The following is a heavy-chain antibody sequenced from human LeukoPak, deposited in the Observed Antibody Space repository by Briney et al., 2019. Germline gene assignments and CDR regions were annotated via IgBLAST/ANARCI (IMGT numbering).Heavy chain of an antibody. V-gene: IGHV3-7*02. CDR2: INQDGSEK. Sequence: GGSLRLSCAAAGFTFSNSGMSWVRQAPGKGLEWVANINQDGSEKNCVDSVKGRFTISRDNAKNSLYLQMNSLRAEDTAVYYCANNRASLDYWGQGTLVTVSS. D-gene: IGHD2/OR15-2a*01. J-gene: IGHJ4*02. CDR1: GFTFSNSG. CDR3: ANNRASLDY.